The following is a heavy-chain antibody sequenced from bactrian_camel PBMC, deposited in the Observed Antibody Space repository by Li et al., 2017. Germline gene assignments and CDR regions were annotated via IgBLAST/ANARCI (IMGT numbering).Heavy chain of an antibody. CDR3: AASSAYLTLHSDICKILPY. V-gene: IGHV3S1*01. D-gene: IGHD4*01. Sequence: QVQLVESGGGSVQAGTSVTLACVVPGLAYATHCVAWFRQGQGKEREGVAAINSGAGSTYYPDSVKGRFTISKDNTKNILYLQIDTLQPDDTALYSCAASSAYLTLHSDICKILPYRGQGTQVTVS. CDR1: GLAYATHC. J-gene: IGHJ4*01. CDR2: INSGAGST.